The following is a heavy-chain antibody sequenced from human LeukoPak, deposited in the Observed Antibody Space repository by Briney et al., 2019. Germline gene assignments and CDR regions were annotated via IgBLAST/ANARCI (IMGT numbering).Heavy chain of an antibody. Sequence: PGGSLRLSCAASEFTFSSYWMSWVRQAPGKGLEWVASIKQDGSEKYYVDSVKGRVTISRDNAKNSLYLQMNSLRAEDTAVYYCAKVAGLIVGGAFDIWGQGTMVTVSS. CDR1: EFTFSSYW. D-gene: IGHD2/OR15-2a*01. V-gene: IGHV3-7*01. CDR2: IKQDGSEK. CDR3: AKVAGLIVGGAFDI. J-gene: IGHJ3*02.